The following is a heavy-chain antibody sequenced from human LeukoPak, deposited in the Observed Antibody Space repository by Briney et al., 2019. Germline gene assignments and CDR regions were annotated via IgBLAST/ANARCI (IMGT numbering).Heavy chain of an antibody. J-gene: IGHJ4*02. CDR2: IYSGGST. Sequence: PGGSLRLSCAAAGFTVSSNYMSWVRQAPGKGLEWVSVIYSGGSTYYADSVKGGFTISRDNSKNTLYLQMKSLRAEDTAVYYCARERIAEGSFDYWGQGTLVTVSS. CDR3: ARERIAEGSFDY. CDR1: GFTVSSNY. D-gene: IGHD2-15*01. V-gene: IGHV3-66*01.